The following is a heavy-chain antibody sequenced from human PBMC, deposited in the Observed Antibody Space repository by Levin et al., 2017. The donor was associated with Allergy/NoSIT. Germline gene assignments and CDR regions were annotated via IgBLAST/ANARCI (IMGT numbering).Heavy chain of an antibody. V-gene: IGHV3-21*01. CDR1: GFTFSSYS. CDR3: AREFAELEPAGLWYYYYGMDG. Sequence: GESLKISCAASGFTFSSYSMNWVRQAPGKGLEWVSSISSSSSYIYYADSVKGRFTISRDNAKNSLYLQMNSLRAEDTAVYYCAREFAELEPAGLWYYYYGMDGWGQGTTVTVSS. J-gene: IGHJ6*02. D-gene: IGHD1-1*01. CDR2: ISSSSSYI.